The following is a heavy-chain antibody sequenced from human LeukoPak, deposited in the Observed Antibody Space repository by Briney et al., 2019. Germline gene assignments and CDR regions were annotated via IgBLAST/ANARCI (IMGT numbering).Heavy chain of an antibody. D-gene: IGHD1-26*01. Sequence: PSETLSLTCGVSGXSISSTNWWSWVRQPPGQGLEWIGEISLSGLTNYNPSLKSRVTMSLDKSKNHLSLNLTSVTAADTAVYYCSRESGAFSPSGYWGQGTLVTVSS. J-gene: IGHJ4*02. V-gene: IGHV4-4*02. CDR2: ISLSGLT. CDR1: GXSISSTNW. CDR3: SRESGAFSPSGY.